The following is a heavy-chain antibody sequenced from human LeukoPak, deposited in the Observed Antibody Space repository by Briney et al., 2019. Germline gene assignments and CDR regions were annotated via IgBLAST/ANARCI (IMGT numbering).Heavy chain of an antibody. D-gene: IGHD3-16*01. CDR3: ARLRGDYYFDC. CDR1: GFXFSSYW. J-gene: IGHJ4*02. V-gene: IGHV3-7*05. CDR2: VNQGGREK. Sequence: GGSLRLSCVASGFXFSSYWMSWVRQAPGKGLEWVANVNQGGREKSYVDSVKGRFTISRDNAKKSLYLQMNSLRAEDTAVYYCARLRGDYYFDCWGQGTLVTVSS.